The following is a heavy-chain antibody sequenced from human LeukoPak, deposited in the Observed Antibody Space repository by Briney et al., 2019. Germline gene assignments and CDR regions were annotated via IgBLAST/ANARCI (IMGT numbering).Heavy chain of an antibody. CDR3: SSSDWYVSKYDY. CDR1: GYSISSGYY. V-gene: IGHV4-38-2*02. CDR2: IYHSGST. J-gene: IGHJ4*02. D-gene: IGHD3-9*01. Sequence: SETLSLTCTVSGYSISSGYYWGWIRQPPGKGLEWVGSIYHSGSTNYNPSLKSRVTISVDTSQNQFSLKLSSVTAADTAVYYCSSSDWYVSKYDYWGQGTPVTVSS.